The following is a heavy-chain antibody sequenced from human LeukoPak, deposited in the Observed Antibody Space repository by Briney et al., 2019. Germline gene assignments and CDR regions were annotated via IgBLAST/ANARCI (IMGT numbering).Heavy chain of an antibody. D-gene: IGHD3-10*01. Sequence: GGSLRLSCAASGFTFRQYAMSWVRQAPGKGLEWVSGISGSGDDTYYTDSVKGRFTISRDNSNNTMYLQMNNLRSEDTAVYFCVRDYYGSGTYQGNYYYGMDVWGHGTTVTVSS. J-gene: IGHJ6*02. V-gene: IGHV3-23*01. CDR1: GFTFRQYA. CDR3: VRDYYGSGTYQGNYYYGMDV. CDR2: ISGSGDDT.